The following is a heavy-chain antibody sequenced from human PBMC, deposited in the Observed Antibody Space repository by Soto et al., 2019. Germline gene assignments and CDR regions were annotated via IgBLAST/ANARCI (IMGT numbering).Heavy chain of an antibody. J-gene: IGHJ5*02. CDR1: GGTFSNYT. CDR3: ARSSGSPLMGLHWFDP. V-gene: IGHV1-69*01. Sequence: QVQLVQSGAEVKKPGSSVKVSCKASGGTFSNYTLSWVRQAPGQGLEWMGGLVLIFGATNYTKKFQGRVTITADESATTAYMELRSLRSEDTAVYYCARSSGSPLMGLHWFDPWGQGTLVTVSS. D-gene: IGHD1-26*01. CDR2: LVLIFGAT.